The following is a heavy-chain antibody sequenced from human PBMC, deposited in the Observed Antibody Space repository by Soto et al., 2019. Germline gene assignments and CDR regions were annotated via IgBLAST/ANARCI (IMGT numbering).Heavy chain of an antibody. D-gene: IGHD1-26*01. J-gene: IGHJ4*02. CDR3: ARREIQCHIAY. CDR1: GYSISSSNW. Sequence: QVQLQESGPGLVKPSDTLSLTCAVSGYSISSSNWWGWILQPPGKGLEWIGYIYYSGTNYYNPSLKSRVTMSVDTSKKQFALKLTSVTAVDTAVYYCARREIQCHIAYWGQGTLVTVSS. CDR2: IYYSGTN. V-gene: IGHV4-28*01.